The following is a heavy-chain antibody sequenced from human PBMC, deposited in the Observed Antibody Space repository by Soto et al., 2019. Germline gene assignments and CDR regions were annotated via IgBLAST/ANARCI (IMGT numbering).Heavy chain of an antibody. J-gene: IGHJ6*02. Sequence: PSETLSLTCTVSGGSISSGGYYWSWIRQPPGKGLEWIGEINHSGSTNYNPSLKSRVTISVDTSKNQFSLKLSSVTAADTAVYYCARGYCSSTSCYRPNYYYYGMDVWGQGTTVTVSS. CDR2: INHSGST. D-gene: IGHD2-2*01. V-gene: IGHV4-39*07. CDR3: ARGYCSSTSCYRPNYYYYGMDV. CDR1: GGSISSGGYY.